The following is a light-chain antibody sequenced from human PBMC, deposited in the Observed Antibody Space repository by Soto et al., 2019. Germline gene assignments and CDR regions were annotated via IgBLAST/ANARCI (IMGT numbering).Light chain of an antibody. CDR2: KDS. J-gene: IGLJ1*01. Sequence: SYELTQPTSVSVSPGQTARITCSGDALPKQYAYWYQQKPGQAPVLVIYKDSERPSGIPERFSGSSSGTTVTLTISGVQAEDEADYYCQSADSSGTYRVFGTGTKLTVL. V-gene: IGLV3-25*02. CDR3: QSADSSGTYRV. CDR1: ALPKQY.